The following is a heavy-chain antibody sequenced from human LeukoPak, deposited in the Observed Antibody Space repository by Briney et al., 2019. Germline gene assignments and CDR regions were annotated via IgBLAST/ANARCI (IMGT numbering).Heavy chain of an antibody. CDR3: AKGRCSGGSCYGRGFDY. J-gene: IGHJ4*02. V-gene: IGHV3-23*01. Sequence: EGSLRLSCTASGFPFDTYAMRCVPHAPGKGLEWVSGLSWSGGSTYYADSVNGRFTICRDNAKNALYLQMNSLRAEDTAVYYCAKGRCSGGSCYGRGFDYWGQGTLVTVSS. D-gene: IGHD2-15*01. CDR1: GFPFDTYA. CDR2: LSWSGGST.